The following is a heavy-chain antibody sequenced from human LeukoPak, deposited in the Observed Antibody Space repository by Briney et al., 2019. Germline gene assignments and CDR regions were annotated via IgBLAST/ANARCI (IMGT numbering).Heavy chain of an antibody. J-gene: IGHJ4*02. Sequence: APVKVSCKASGYTFTGYYMHWVRQAPGQGLEWMGWINPNSGGTNYAQKFQGRVTMTRDTSISTAYMELSRLRSDDTAVYYCAKAAVVTAIPRDYWGQGTLVTVSS. CDR2: INPNSGGT. V-gene: IGHV1-2*02. CDR1: GYTFTGYY. D-gene: IGHD2-21*02. CDR3: AKAAVVTAIPRDY.